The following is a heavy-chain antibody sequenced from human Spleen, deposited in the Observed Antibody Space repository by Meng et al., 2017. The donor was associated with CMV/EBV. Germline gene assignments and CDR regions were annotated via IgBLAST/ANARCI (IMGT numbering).Heavy chain of an antibody. Sequence: GESLKISCAASGFTVSSSYLSWVRQAPGKGLEWVSVIYSDDITYYADSVKGRFTISRDNSKNTLYLQMNNLRPEDTAAYYCASLRGMDVWGQGTTVTVSS. CDR2: IYSDDIT. D-gene: IGHD3-9*01. CDR1: GFTVSSSY. J-gene: IGHJ6*02. CDR3: ASLRGMDV. V-gene: IGHV3-53*01.